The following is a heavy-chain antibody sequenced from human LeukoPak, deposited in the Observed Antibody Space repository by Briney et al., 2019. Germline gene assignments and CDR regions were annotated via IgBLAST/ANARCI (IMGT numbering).Heavy chain of an antibody. V-gene: IGHV3-21*01. J-gene: IGHJ6*02. CDR2: ISSSSSYI. Sequence: GRSLRLSCAASGFTFSSYSMNWVRQAPGKGLEWVSSISSSSSYIYYADSVKGRFTISRDNAKNSLYLQMNSLRAEDTAVYYCARGDYDILTGYSYYYGMDVWGQGTTVTVSS. CDR1: GFTFSSYS. CDR3: ARGDYDILTGYSYYYGMDV. D-gene: IGHD3-9*01.